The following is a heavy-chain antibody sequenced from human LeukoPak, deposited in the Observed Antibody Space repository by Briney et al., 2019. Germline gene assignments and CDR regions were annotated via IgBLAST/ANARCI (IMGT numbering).Heavy chain of an antibody. CDR1: GGSISSCSYY. D-gene: IGHD5-18*01. CDR3: ARDLIRGYSYGSDAFDI. CDR2: IYYSGST. J-gene: IGHJ3*02. V-gene: IGHV4-39*07. Sequence: SETLSLTCTVSGGSISSCSYYWGWIRQPPGKGLEWIGSIYYSGSTYYNPSLKSRVTISVDTSKNQFSLKLSSVTAADTAVYYCARDLIRGYSYGSDAFDIWGQGTMVTVSS.